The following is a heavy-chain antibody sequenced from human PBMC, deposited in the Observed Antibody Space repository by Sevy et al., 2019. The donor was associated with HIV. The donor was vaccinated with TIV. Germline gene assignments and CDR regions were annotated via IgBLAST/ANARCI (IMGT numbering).Heavy chain of an antibody. Sequence: GVSLRLSCAASGFAFSGYCMHWVRQAPGKGLEWVANINEDGTTKYYVDSVKGRFTISRNNAQKSLFLQMNDVRVDDTAIYYCARAIGAAAAYWGQGTLVTVSS. CDR1: GFAFSGYC. J-gene: IGHJ4*02. V-gene: IGHV3-7*03. CDR3: ARAIGAAAAY. D-gene: IGHD2-2*01. CDR2: INEDGTTK.